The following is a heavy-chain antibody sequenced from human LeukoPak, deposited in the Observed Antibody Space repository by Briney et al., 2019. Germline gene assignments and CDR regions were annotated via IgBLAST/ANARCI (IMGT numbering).Heavy chain of an antibody. V-gene: IGHV3-20*01. CDR1: GFTFDDYG. D-gene: IGHD3-10*01. CDR3: ARVYYYGSGRSWFDP. J-gene: IGHJ5*02. CDR2: INWNGGST. Sequence: PGGSLRLSCAASGFTFDDYGMSRVRQAPGKGLEWVSGINWNGGSTGYADSVKGRFTISRDNAKNSLYLQMNSLRAEDTALYHCARVYYYGSGRSWFDPWGQGTLVTVSS.